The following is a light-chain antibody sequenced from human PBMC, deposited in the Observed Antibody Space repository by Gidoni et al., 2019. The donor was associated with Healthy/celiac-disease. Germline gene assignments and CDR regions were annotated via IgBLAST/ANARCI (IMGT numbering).Light chain of an antibody. CDR3: AAWDDSLSGWV. V-gene: IGLV1-47*01. CDR2: RNN. J-gene: IGLJ3*02. Sequence: QSVLTQPPPASGTPGQRVTISCSGSSSNIGSNYVYWYQQLPGTAPKLLIYRNNQRPSGVPDRFSGSKSGTSASLAISGLRSEDEADYYCAAWDDSLSGWVFGGGTKLTV. CDR1: SSNIGSNY.